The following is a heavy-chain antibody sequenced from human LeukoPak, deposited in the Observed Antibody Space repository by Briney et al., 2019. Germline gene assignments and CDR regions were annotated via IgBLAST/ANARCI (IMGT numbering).Heavy chain of an antibody. Sequence: PSETLSLTCAVSGASISTGGSSWSWIRQPPGKGLEWIGYIYPSGSTYYNPSLEGRVSTSADSSKNEFSLELRSVTAADTAFYYCASGSPGCSGGTCYGARFDSWGQGTLVTVSS. J-gene: IGHJ4*02. V-gene: IGHV4-30-2*01. CDR2: IYPSGST. CDR1: GASISTGGSS. D-gene: IGHD2-15*01. CDR3: ASGSPGCSGGTCYGARFDS.